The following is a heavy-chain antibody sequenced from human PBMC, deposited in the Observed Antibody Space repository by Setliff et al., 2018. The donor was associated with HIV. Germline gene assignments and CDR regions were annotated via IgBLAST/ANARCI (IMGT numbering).Heavy chain of an antibody. CDR3: ARAVVVPAAMWEGYYYYYMDV. V-gene: IGHV4-4*08. Sequence: PSETLSLTCTVSGGSISSYYWSWIRQPPGKGLEWIGYSYTSGSTNYNPSLKSRVTISVDTSKDQFSLTLSSVTAADTAVDYCARAVVVPAAMWEGYYYYYMDVWGKGTTVTVSS. J-gene: IGHJ6*03. D-gene: IGHD2-2*01. CDR2: SYTSGST. CDR1: GGSISSYY.